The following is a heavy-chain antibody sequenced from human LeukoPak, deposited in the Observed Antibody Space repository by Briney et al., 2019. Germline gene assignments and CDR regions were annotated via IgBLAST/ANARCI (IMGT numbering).Heavy chain of an antibody. CDR3: ARDPDYQFKPLRIAVAGKGGLDDY. Sequence: GASVKVSCKASGYTFTSYGISWVRQAPGQGLEWMGWISAYNGNTNYAQKLQGRVTMTTDTSTSTAYMELRSLRSDDTAVYYCARDPDYQFKPLRIAVAGKGGLDDYWGQGTLVTVSS. V-gene: IGHV1-18*01. D-gene: IGHD6-19*01. J-gene: IGHJ4*02. CDR1: GYTFTSYG. CDR2: ISAYNGNT.